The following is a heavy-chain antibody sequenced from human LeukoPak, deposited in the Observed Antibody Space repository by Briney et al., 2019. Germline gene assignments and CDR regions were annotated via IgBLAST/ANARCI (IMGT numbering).Heavy chain of an antibody. Sequence: PSETLSLTCTVSGGSISSGSYYCSWIRQPAGKGLEWIGRIYTSGSTNYNPSLKSRVTISVDTSKNQFSLKLSSVTAADTAVYYCARDMMDTAMSSDYWGQGTLVTVSS. J-gene: IGHJ4*02. V-gene: IGHV4-61*02. CDR1: GGSISSGSYY. D-gene: IGHD5-18*01. CDR2: IYTSGST. CDR3: ARDMMDTAMSSDY.